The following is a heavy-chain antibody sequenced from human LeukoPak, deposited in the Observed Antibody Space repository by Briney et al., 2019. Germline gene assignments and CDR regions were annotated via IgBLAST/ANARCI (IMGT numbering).Heavy chain of an antibody. V-gene: IGHV3-30*02. CDR2: IRFDGTKT. D-gene: IGHD3-10*01. CDR3: ARDLDDVNSNYYYIPDY. Sequence: PGGSLTLPCEASGFHFSRNGKHWARQAPGKGLEWGSFIRFDGTKTFYGDSVRGRFTISRDNSKNTLYLQLNSLRADDTAVYYCARDLDDVNSNYYYIPDYWGQGMLVTVSS. J-gene: IGHJ4*02. CDR1: GFHFSRNG.